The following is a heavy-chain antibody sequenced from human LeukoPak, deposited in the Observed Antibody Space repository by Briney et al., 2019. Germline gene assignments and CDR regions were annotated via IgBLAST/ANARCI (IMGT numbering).Heavy chain of an antibody. V-gene: IGHV3-23*01. CDR3: ATRPADERYFAVFDY. D-gene: IGHD2/OR15-2a*01. Sequence: GGSLRLSCAASGVTFSRHAMSWVRQAPGKGLEWVSGITGSGDSTYHAEPVKGRFTISRDNSKNTLYLQMSSLRAEDTAVYFCATRPADERYFAVFDYWGQGALVTVSS. J-gene: IGHJ4*02. CDR1: GVTFSRHA. CDR2: ITGSGDST.